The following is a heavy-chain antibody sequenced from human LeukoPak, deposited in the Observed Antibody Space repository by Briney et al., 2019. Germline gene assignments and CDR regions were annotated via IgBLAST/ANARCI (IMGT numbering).Heavy chain of an antibody. D-gene: IGHD5-12*01. CDR3: ATEPSGYDTGWFDP. J-gene: IGHJ5*02. Sequence: SETLSLTCTVSGGSISSYYWSWIRQPAGKGLEWIGRIYTSGSTNYNPSLKSRVTVSVDTSKNQFSLKLSSVTAADTAVYYCATEPSGYDTGWFDPWGQGTLVTVSS. V-gene: IGHV4-4*07. CDR1: GGSISSYY. CDR2: IYTSGST.